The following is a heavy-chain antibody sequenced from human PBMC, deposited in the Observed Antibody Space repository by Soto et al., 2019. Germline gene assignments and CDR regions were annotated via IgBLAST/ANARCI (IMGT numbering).Heavy chain of an antibody. V-gene: IGHV4-59*01. CDR1: GGSIRSYY. Sequence: SETLYLNGPGDGGSIRSYYWSWIRQPTGKGLEWIGNIYYSGSTNYNPSRKSRVTMSVDMSKNQVSLKLSSVTAADTAVCYCTRVGGYYGDYPNFDYWGQGALVTVSS. J-gene: IGHJ4*02. CDR2: IYYSGST. CDR3: TRVGGYYGDYPNFDY. D-gene: IGHD4-17*01.